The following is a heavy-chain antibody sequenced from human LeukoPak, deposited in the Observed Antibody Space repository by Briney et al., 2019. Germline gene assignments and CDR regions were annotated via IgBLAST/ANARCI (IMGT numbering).Heavy chain of an antibody. J-gene: IGHJ4*02. CDR2: IKHDGSER. D-gene: IGHD6-19*01. Sequence: GGSLRLSCAASGFTFTRYWMTWVRQATGKGLEWVANIKHDGSERDYVDSVKGRFTISRDNAKNSVYLQMNSLRAEDTAVYYCARGHSSGWYDQYYFDHWGQGTPVTVSS. CDR3: ARGHSSGWYDQYYFDH. CDR1: GFTFTRYW. V-gene: IGHV3-7*01.